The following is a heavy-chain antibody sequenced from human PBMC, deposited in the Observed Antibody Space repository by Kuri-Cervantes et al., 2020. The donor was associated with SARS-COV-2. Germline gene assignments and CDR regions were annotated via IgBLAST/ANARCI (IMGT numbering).Heavy chain of an antibody. J-gene: IGHJ1*01. D-gene: IGHD3-22*01. CDR2: IIPIFGPT. Sequence: SVKVSCKASGDTFNNSAISWVRQAPGQGLEWMGGIIPIFGPTNYAQKFQGRVTITADESTSTAYMELSSLRSEDTAVYYCARTPRITMIVVPFEYFQHWGQGTLVTVSS. CDR3: ARTPRITMIVVPFEYFQH. CDR1: GDTFNNSA. V-gene: IGHV1-69*13.